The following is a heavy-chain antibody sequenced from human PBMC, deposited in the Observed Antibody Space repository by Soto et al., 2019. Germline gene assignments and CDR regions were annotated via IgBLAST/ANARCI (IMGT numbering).Heavy chain of an antibody. Sequence: GGSLRLSCAASGFTFSSYSMNWVRQAPGKGLEWVSSISSSSSYIYYEDSVKGRFTISRDNAKNSLYLQMNSLRAEDTAVYYCASAPTSSSFGFDYWGQGTLVTVSS. CDR3: ASAPTSSSFGFDY. D-gene: IGHD6-6*01. CDR1: GFTFSSYS. CDR2: ISSSSSYI. V-gene: IGHV3-21*01. J-gene: IGHJ4*02.